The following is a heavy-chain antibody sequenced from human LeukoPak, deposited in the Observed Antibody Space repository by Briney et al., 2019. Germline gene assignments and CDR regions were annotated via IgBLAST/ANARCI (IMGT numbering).Heavy chain of an antibody. CDR3: AREPPLSSSWYVNDY. CDR2: ISAYNGNT. D-gene: IGHD6-13*01. CDR1: GYTCTSYG. Sequence: ASVKASCKASGYTCTSYGLSWVRQAPGQALEWIVCISAYNGNTNYAQKLQGRVTMTTDTSTSTAYMELRSLRSDDTAVYYCAREPPLSSSWYVNDYWGQGTLVTVSS. V-gene: IGHV1-18*01. J-gene: IGHJ4*02.